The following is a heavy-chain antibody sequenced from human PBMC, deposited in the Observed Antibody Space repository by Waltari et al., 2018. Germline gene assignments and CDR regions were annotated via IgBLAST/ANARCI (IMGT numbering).Heavy chain of an antibody. Sequence: QITLKESGLTLVKPTQTLTLTCAFSGFSLTTSGVAVGWIRQPPGKALEWLALIYGNDDKRYSPSLKTRLTITRDTSKNQVVLTMTNMDPVDTATYYCAHRVLWRFDSWGQGTLVTVSS. D-gene: IGHD2-21*01. J-gene: IGHJ5*01. V-gene: IGHV2-5*01. CDR2: IYGNDDK. CDR1: GFSLTTSGVA. CDR3: AHRVLWRFDS.